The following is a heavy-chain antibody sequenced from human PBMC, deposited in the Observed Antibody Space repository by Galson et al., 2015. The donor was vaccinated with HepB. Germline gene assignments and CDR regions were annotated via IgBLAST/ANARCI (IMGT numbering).Heavy chain of an antibody. CDR1: GFTFSSYA. J-gene: IGHJ4*02. Sequence: SLRLSCAASGFTFSSYAMHWVRQAPGKGLEWVAVISCDGSSKYYADSVKGRFTISRDNSKNTLYLQMNSLRAEDTAVYYCARDSMEIVTITFDYWGQGTLVTVSS. D-gene: IGHD5-24*01. CDR3: ARDSMEIVTITFDY. V-gene: IGHV3-30*04. CDR2: ISCDGSSK.